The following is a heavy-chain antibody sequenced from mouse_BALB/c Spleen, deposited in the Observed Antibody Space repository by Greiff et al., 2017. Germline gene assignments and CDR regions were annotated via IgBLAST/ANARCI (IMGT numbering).Heavy chain of an antibody. D-gene: IGHD1-1*01. CDR2: INPSTGYT. Sequence: VQLVESGAELAKPGASVKMSCKASGYTFTSYWMHWVKQRPGQGLEWIGYINPSTGYTEYNQKFKDKATLTADKSSSTAYMQLSSLTSEDSAVYYCARGDLITTVVATDYWGQGTTLTVSS. CDR3: ARGDLITTVVATDY. CDR1: GYTFTSYW. J-gene: IGHJ2*01. V-gene: IGHV1-7*01.